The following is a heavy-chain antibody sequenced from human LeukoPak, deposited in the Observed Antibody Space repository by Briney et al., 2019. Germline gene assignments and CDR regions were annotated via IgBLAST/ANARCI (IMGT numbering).Heavy chain of an antibody. CDR3: ARILEQWLVGEYYFDY. Sequence: KASGTLSLTCAVSGGSISSSNWWSWVRQPPGKGLEWIGEIYHSGSTNYNPSLKSRVTISVDKSKNQFSLKLSSVTAADTAVYYCARILEQWLVGEYYFDYWGQGTLVTVSS. V-gene: IGHV4-4*02. D-gene: IGHD6-19*01. CDR1: GGSISSSNW. J-gene: IGHJ4*02. CDR2: IYHSGST.